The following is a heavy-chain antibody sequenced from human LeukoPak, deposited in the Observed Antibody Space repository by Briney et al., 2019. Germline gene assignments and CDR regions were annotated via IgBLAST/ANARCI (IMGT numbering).Heavy chain of an antibody. V-gene: IGHV3-11*01. CDR1: GFTFSDYY. Sequence: GGSLRLSCAASGFTFSDYYMSWIRQAPEKGLEWVSYISSSGSTIYYADSVKGRFTISRDNAKNSLYLQMNSLRAEDTAVYYCARAQKISPNFDYWGQGTLVTVSS. CDR3: ARAQKISPNFDY. CDR2: ISSSGSTI. J-gene: IGHJ4*02.